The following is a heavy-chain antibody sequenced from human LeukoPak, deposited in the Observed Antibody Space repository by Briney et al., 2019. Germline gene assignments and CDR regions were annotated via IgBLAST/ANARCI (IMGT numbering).Heavy chain of an antibody. Sequence: GGSLRLSCAASGFSFDDYAMHWVRQAPGKGLEWVSGISWNSGSIGYADSVKGRFTISRDNARNSLYLQMNSLRAEDTAIYYCAREDYDLLTGYYGYYMDVWGKGTTVTISS. J-gene: IGHJ6*03. CDR3: AREDYDLLTGYYGYYMDV. D-gene: IGHD3-9*01. CDR2: ISWNSGSI. V-gene: IGHV3-9*01. CDR1: GFSFDDYA.